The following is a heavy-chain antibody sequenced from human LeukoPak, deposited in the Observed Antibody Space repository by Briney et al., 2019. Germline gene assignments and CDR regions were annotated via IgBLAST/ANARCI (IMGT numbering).Heavy chain of an antibody. V-gene: IGHV1-18*01. CDR1: GYTFTSYG. Sequence: GASVEVSCKASGYTFTSYGISWVRQAPGQGLEWMGWISAYNGNTNYAQKLQGRVTMTTDTSTSTAYMELRSLRSDDTAVYYCARTSIFGVVIMSPGWFDPWGQGTLVTVSS. J-gene: IGHJ5*02. CDR3: ARTSIFGVVIMSPGWFDP. D-gene: IGHD3-3*01. CDR2: ISAYNGNT.